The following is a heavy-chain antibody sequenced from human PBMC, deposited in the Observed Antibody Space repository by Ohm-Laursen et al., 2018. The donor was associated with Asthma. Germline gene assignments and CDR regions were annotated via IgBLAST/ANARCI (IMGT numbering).Heavy chain of an antibody. J-gene: IGHJ6*02. Sequence: SETLSLTWTVSGGSISSYYWSWIRQPPGKGLEWIGYIYYSGSTNYNPSLKSRVTISVDTSKNQFSLRLSSVTAADTAVYYCAGRLIAVAGTYYYGMDVWGQGTTVTVSS. CDR2: IYYSGST. CDR3: AGRLIAVAGTYYYGMDV. D-gene: IGHD6-19*01. CDR1: GGSISSYY. V-gene: IGHV4-59*08.